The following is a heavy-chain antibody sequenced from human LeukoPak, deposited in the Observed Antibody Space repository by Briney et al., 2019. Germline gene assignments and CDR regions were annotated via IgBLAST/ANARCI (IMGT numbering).Heavy chain of an antibody. CDR2: ISSSSSYI. Sequence: PGGSLRLSCAASGFTFSSYSMNWVRQAPGKGLEWVSSISSSSSYIYYADSVKGRFTISRDNAKNSLYLQMNSLRAEDTAVYYCARWKTPVTTPFDYWGQGTLVTVSS. J-gene: IGHJ4*02. CDR1: GFTFSSYS. D-gene: IGHD4-17*01. CDR3: ARWKTPVTTPFDY. V-gene: IGHV3-21*01.